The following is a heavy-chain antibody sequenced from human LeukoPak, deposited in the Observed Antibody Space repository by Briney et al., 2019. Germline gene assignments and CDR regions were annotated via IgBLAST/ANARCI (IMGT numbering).Heavy chain of an antibody. V-gene: IGHV3-30*18. CDR2: ISYDGSNK. CDR3: AKGGSSWYPHAFDI. J-gene: IGHJ3*02. CDR1: GFTFSSYG. D-gene: IGHD6-13*01. Sequence: GGSLRLSCAASGFTFSSYGMHWVRQAPGKGLEWVAVISYDGSNKYYADSVKGRFTISRDNSKNTVYLQMNSLRGEDTAIYYCAKGGSSWYPHAFDIWGQGTMVTVSS.